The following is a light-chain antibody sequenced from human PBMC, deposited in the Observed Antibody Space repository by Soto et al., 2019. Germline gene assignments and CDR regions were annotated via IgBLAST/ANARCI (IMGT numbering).Light chain of an antibody. J-gene: IGKJ5*01. CDR3: QQRSNWPPILT. CDR1: QSVSSY. Sequence: EIVLTQSPATLSLSPGERATLSCRASQSVSSYLAWYQQKPGQAPRLLIYDASNRATGIPARFSGSGSVTDFTLTISSLEPEDFAVYYCQQRSNWPPILTFGQGTRLEIK. V-gene: IGKV3-11*01. CDR2: DAS.